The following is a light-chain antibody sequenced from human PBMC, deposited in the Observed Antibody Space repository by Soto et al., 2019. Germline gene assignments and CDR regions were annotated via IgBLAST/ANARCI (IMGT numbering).Light chain of an antibody. J-gene: IGKJ5*01. CDR1: QSISSY. Sequence: DIQMTQSPSSLAASVGGRVTITCRASQSISSYLNWYQQKPGKAPKLLIYAASSLQSGVPSRFSGSGSGPDFTLPISSLQPEDFPTYYCQQSYSPPPPFGQGTRL. CDR3: QQSYSPPPP. V-gene: IGKV1-39*01. CDR2: AAS.